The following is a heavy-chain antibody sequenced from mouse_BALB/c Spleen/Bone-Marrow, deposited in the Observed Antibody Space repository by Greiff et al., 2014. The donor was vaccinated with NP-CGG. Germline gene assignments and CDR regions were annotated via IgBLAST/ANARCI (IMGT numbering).Heavy chain of an antibody. D-gene: IGHD4-1*02. CDR2: TNPSNGRS. J-gene: IGHJ4*01. CDR1: GYTFTSNW. V-gene: IGHV1S81*02. CDR3: ARSTGTAPYFYAMDY. Sequence: VQLQQSGAELVKPGASVKLSCKAAGYTFTSNWMHWVQQRPGQGLEWIGETNPSNGRSNYNEKFKSKATLTVDKSSSTAYMQLSSLTSEDSAVYYCARSTGTAPYFYAMDYWGQGTSVTVSS.